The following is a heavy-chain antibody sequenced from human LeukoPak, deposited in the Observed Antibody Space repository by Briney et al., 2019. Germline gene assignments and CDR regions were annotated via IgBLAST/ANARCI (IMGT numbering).Heavy chain of an antibody. D-gene: IGHD3-10*01. CDR2: IYTSGST. J-gene: IGHJ6*02. CDR3: AKSPYYYGSEIYGMDV. CDR1: GGSFSGYY. V-gene: IGHV4-59*10. Sequence: PSETLSLTCAVYGGSFSGYYWSWIRQPAGKGLEWIGRIYTSGSTNYNPSLKSRVTMSVDTSKNQFSLRLSSVTAADTAVYYCAKSPYYYGSEIYGMDVWGQGTTVTVSS.